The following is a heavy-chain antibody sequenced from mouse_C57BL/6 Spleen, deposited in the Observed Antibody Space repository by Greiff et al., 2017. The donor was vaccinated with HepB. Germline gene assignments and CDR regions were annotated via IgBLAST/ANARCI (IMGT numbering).Heavy chain of an antibody. J-gene: IGHJ4*01. D-gene: IGHD2-4*01. CDR2: IDPETGGT. Sequence: QVQLKESGAELVRPGASVTLSCKASGYTFTDYEMHWVKQTPVHGLEWIGAIDPETGGTAYNQKFKGKAILTADKSSSTAYMELRSLTSEDSAVYYCTRFYYDYDDAMDYWGQGTSVTVSS. CDR3: TRFYYDYDDAMDY. CDR1: GYTFTDYE. V-gene: IGHV1-15*01.